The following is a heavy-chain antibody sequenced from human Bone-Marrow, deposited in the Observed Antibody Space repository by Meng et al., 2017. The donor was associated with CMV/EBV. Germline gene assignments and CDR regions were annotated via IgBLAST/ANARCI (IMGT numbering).Heavy chain of an antibody. CDR3: ARGGVGSFDY. CDR2: TNGDGSTT. V-gene: IGHV3-74*01. Sequence: LSCAASGFTFSRYGMYWVRQAPGKGILWVSGTNGDGSTTNYAGSVKGQFTISRDNAKNTLYLQMNSLRAEDTGVYYCARGGVGSFDYWGQGTLVTVSS. CDR1: GFTFSRYG. D-gene: IGHD3-10*01. J-gene: IGHJ4*02.